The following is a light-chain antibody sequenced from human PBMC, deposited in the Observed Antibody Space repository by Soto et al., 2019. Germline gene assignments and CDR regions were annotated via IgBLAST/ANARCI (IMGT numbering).Light chain of an antibody. Sequence: EIVLTQSPGTLSLSPGERATLSCRASQSVSSSFLAWYQQKRGQPPRLLIYGASNRATGIPDRFSGSGSGTDFTLTLSRVEPDDFAVYYCQHFRAFGRGTRLEIK. CDR1: QSVSSSF. CDR2: GAS. V-gene: IGKV3-20*01. J-gene: IGKJ5*01. CDR3: QHFRA.